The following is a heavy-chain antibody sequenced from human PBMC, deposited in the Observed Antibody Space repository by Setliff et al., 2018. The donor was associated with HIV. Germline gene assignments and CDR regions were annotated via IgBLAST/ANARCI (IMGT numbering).Heavy chain of an antibody. CDR2: MHANGLT. J-gene: IGHJ4*03. CDR3: AGLDSADYFVGVLNF. Sequence: SETLSLTCAVSGGSTNSGSIYWSWVRRPAGGGLEWIGHMHANGLTTYNPSLRSRAAISMETSKNQFSLRLSAVTAADSAIYYCAGLDSADYFVGVLNFWGQGTRVTVSS. CDR1: GGSTNSGSIY. D-gene: IGHD3-22*01. V-gene: IGHV4-61*09.